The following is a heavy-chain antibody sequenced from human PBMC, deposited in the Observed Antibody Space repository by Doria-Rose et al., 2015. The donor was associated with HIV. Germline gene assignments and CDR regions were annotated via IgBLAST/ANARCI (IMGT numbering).Heavy chain of an antibody. V-gene: IGHV2-26*01. D-gene: IGHD6-13*01. J-gene: IGHJ4*02. Sequence: QITLKESGPVLVKPTETLTLTCTVSGVSLSSPGMGVSWIRQPPGKALEWLSHIFSDDERSYKTSLKSRLTISRGISKSQVVLTMTDMDPVDTATYYCARIKSSRWYHKYYFDFWGQGTLVIVSA. CDR1: GVSLSSPGMG. CDR2: IFSDDER. CDR3: ARIKSSRWYHKYYFDF.